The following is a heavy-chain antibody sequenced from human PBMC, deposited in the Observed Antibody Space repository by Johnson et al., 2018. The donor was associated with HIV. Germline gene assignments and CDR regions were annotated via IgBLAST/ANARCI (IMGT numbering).Heavy chain of an antibody. Sequence: QVQLVESGGGVVQPGRSLRLSCAASGFTFSSYAMHWVRQAPGKGLEWVALISYDGSNKYYADSVKGRFTISRDNSKNTLYLQMNSLRAAATAVYYCARVLAFDIWGQGTMVTVSS. CDR1: GFTFSSYA. J-gene: IGHJ3*02. V-gene: IGHV3-30*14. CDR3: ARVLAFDI. CDR2: ISYDGSNK.